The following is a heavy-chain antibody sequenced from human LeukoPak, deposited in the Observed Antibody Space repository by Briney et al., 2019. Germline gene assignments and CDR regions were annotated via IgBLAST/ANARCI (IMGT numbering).Heavy chain of an antibody. CDR3: AREWQGGIAAAGTRIEGDY. V-gene: IGHV3-7*01. J-gene: IGHJ4*02. Sequence: GGSLRLSCAASGFTFSNAWMSWVRQTPGKGLEWVANIKQDGSEKNYVDSVKGRFTISRDNAENSLFLQMNSLRVEDTAVYYCAREWQGGIAAAGTRIEGDYWGQGTLVAVSS. CDR1: GFTFSNAW. D-gene: IGHD6-13*01. CDR2: IKQDGSEK.